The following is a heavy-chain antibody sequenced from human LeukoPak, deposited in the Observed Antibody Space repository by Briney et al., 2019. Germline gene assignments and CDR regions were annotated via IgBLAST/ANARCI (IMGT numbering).Heavy chain of an antibody. CDR3: ARGISVD. Sequence: GLEWIGEINHSGSTNYNPSLKSRVTISVDTSKNQFSLKLSSVTAADTAVYYCARGISVDWGQGTLVTVSS. V-gene: IGHV4-34*01. J-gene: IGHJ4*02. D-gene: IGHD3-3*02. CDR2: INHSGST.